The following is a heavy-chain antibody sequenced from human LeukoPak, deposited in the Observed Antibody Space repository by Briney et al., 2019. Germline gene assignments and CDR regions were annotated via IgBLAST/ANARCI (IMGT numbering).Heavy chain of an antibody. V-gene: IGHV3-23*01. J-gene: IGHJ4*02. CDR1: GFTISSYA. D-gene: IGHD3-10*01. CDR3: AKDMVLWLGEADY. Sequence: GGSLRLSCAASGFTISSYATSYVRQAPGKGLEWVSAISGSGGSTYYADSVKGRFTISRDNSKNTLYLQMSSLRAEDTAVYYCAKDMVLWLGEADYWDQGTLVTVSS. CDR2: ISGSGGST.